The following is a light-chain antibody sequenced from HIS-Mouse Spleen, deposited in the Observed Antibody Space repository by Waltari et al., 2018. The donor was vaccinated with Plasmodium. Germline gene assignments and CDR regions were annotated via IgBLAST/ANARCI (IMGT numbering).Light chain of an antibody. Sequence: QSALPQPASVSGSPGQSLTISCPGTRQAVGRSNLVPLYQQHPGKAPKLMIYEGSKRPSGVSNRFSGSKSGNTASLTISGLQAEDEADYYCCSYAGSSTNWVFGGGTKLTVL. V-gene: IGLV2-23*01. CDR3: CSYAGSSTNWV. J-gene: IGLJ3*02. CDR1: RQAVGRSNL. CDR2: EGS.